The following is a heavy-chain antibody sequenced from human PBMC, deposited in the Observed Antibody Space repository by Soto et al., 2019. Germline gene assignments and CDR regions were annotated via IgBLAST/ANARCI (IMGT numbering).Heavy chain of an antibody. V-gene: IGHV3-23*01. Sequence: DVQLLESGGGLVQPGGSLTLSCSASRFTFSDFAMNWVRQAPGKGLEWVSAIGGVGAYTYYADSVKGRFTISRDNSKNTLYLQMNRLRDEDTAVYYCAKDAVPFNGKWDWFDSWGQGTLVIVSS. D-gene: IGHD1-26*01. CDR3: AKDAVPFNGKWDWFDS. J-gene: IGHJ5*01. CDR2: IGGVGAYT. CDR1: RFTFSDFA.